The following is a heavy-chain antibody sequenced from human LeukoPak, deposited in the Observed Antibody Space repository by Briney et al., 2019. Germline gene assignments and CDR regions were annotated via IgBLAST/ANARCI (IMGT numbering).Heavy chain of an antibody. V-gene: IGHV3-66*01. CDR3: ARTGGGDWFDP. CDR2: IYSGGST. Sequence: GGSLRLSCAVSGFMFSTYSMNWVRQAPGKGLEWVSVIYSGGSTYYADSVKGRFTISRDNSKNTLYLQMNSLRAEDTAVYYCARTGGGDWFDPWGQGTLVTVSS. J-gene: IGHJ5*02. D-gene: IGHD3-16*01. CDR1: GFMFSTYS.